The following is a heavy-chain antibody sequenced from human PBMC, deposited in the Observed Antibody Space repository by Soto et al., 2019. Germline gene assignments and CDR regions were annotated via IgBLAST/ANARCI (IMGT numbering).Heavy chain of an antibody. CDR3: ARDGGRRGYYYYYGMDV. Sequence: SETLSLTCAVYGGSFSGYYWSWIRQPPGKGLEWIGEINHSGSTNYNPSLKSRVTISVDTSKNQFPLKLSSVTAADTAVYYCARDGGRRGYYYYYGMDVWGQGTTVTVSS. CDR2: INHSGST. V-gene: IGHV4-34*01. CDR1: GGSFSGYY. D-gene: IGHD2-15*01. J-gene: IGHJ6*02.